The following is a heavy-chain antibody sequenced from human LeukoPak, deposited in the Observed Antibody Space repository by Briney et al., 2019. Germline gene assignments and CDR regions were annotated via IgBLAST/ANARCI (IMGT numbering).Heavy chain of an antibody. CDR1: GFTFSSYG. D-gene: IGHD3-10*02. CDR2: ISSSGSTI. V-gene: IGHV3-48*04. CDR3: AELGITMIGGV. Sequence: GGSLRLSCAASGFTFSSYGMNWVRQAPGKGLEWVSYISSSGSTIYYADSVKGRFTISRDNAKNSLYLQMNSLRAEDTAVYYCAELGITMIGGVWGKGTTATISS. J-gene: IGHJ6*04.